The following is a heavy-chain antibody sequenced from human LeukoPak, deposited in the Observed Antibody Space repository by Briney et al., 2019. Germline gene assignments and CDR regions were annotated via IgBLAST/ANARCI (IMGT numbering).Heavy chain of an antibody. CDR3: AKLGDSSGDHPYGFDF. D-gene: IGHD3-22*01. CDR1: GCTISTRVNY. J-gene: IGHJ3*01. Sequence: PSETLSLTCIVSGCTISTRVNYWGRIRQPPGTGLEWIGCESFRGDTNHNVGLKSRARICVEKSKTHFFLTLGSVTAACTAVYYCAKLGDSSGDHPYGFDFWGQGTTVTVSS. CDR2: ESFRGDT. V-gene: IGHV4-39*02.